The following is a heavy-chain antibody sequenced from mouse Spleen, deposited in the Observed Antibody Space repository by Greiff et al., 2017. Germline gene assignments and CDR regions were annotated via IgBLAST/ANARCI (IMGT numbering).Heavy chain of an antibody. J-gene: IGHJ2*01. Sequence: EVKVEESGEGLVKPGGSLKLSCAASGFTFSSYAMSWVRQTPEKRLEWVAYISSGGDYIYYADTVKGRFTISRDNARNTLYLQMSSLKSEDTAMYYCTRVTTVVETFDYWGQGTTLTVSS. CDR1: GFTFSSYA. CDR3: TRVTTVVETFDY. CDR2: ISSGGDYI. D-gene: IGHD1-1*01. V-gene: IGHV5-9-1*02.